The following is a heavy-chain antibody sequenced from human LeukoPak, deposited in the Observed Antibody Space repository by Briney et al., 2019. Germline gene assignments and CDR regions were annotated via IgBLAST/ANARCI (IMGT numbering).Heavy chain of an antibody. CDR3: ARDDMSSYYEIDY. V-gene: IGHV3-30*04. D-gene: IGHD1-26*01. Sequence: QTGGSLRLSCAASGFAFSSYAIHWVRQAPGKGPEWVAVISYDGVKEYYTGSVVGRFTISRDNSKNTLYLQMNSLRPEDTAIYYCARDDMSSYYEIDYWGQGTLVRVSS. CDR2: ISYDGVKE. CDR1: GFAFSSYA. J-gene: IGHJ4*02.